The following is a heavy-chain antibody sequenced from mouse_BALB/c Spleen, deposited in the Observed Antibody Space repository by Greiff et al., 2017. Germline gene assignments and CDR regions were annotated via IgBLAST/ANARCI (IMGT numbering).Heavy chain of an antibody. D-gene: IGHD2-1*01. CDR1: GFSLSRYS. Sequence: VKLMESGPGLVAPSQSLSITCTVSGFSLSRYSVHWVRQPPGKGLEWLGMIWGGGSTDYNSALKSRLSISKDNSKSQVFLKMNSLQTDDTAMYYCARNDYYGNYVWFAYWGQGTLVTVSA. CDR3: ARNDYYGNYVWFAY. CDR2: IWGGGST. J-gene: IGHJ3*01. V-gene: IGHV2-6-4*01.